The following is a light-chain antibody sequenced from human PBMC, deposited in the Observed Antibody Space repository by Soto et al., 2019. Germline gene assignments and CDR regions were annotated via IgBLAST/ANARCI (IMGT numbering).Light chain of an antibody. CDR2: KAS. CDR3: QQYNSWT. J-gene: IGKJ1*01. Sequence: DIQMTQSPSPLSASVGDRVTITCRASQSISSWLAWYQQKPGKAPKLLIYKASNLESGVPSRFTGSGSGTEFTLTVSSLQPDDFATYYCQQYNSWTFGQGTKVDI. V-gene: IGKV1-5*03. CDR1: QSISSW.